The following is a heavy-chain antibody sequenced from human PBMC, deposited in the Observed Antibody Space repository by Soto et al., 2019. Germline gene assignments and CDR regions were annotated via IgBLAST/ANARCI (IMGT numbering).Heavy chain of an antibody. CDR1: GGTFSSYA. CDR2: IIPIFGTA. CDR3: ASGDSCSSTSCYTD. V-gene: IGHV1-69*06. D-gene: IGHD2-2*02. Sequence: QVQLVQSGAEVKKPGSSVKVSCTASGGTFSSYAISWVRQAPGQGLEWMGGIIPIFGTANYAQKLQGRVTITADKSTSTAYKKLSSLRSEDTAVYYCASGDSCSSTSCYTDWGQGTLVTVSS. J-gene: IGHJ4*02.